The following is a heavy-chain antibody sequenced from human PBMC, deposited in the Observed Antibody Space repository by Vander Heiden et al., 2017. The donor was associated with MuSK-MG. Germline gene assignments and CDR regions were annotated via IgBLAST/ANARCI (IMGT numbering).Heavy chain of an antibody. CDR1: GFTFSSYA. J-gene: IGHJ4*02. V-gene: IGHV3-30-3*01. CDR2: ISYDGSNK. CDR3: ARGKYYYDSSGYYDPDY. D-gene: IGHD3-22*01. Sequence: QVQLVESGGDVVQPGRSLRLSCAASGFTFSSYAMHWVRPAPGKGLEWVAVISYDGSNKYYADSVKGRFTISRDNSKNTLYLQMNSLRAEDTAVYYCARGKYYYDSSGYYDPDYWGQGTLVTVSS.